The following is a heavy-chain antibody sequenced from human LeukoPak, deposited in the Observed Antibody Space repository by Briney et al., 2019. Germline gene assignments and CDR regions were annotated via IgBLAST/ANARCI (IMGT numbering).Heavy chain of an antibody. CDR2: IYYSGST. Sequence: SETLSLTCAVYGGSFSGYYWSWIRQPPGKGLEWIGYIYYSGSTYYNPSLKSRVTISVDTSKNQFSLKLSSVTAADTAVYYCARAPVGYDFWSGYPPYYYYGMDVWGQGTTVTVSS. CDR1: GGSFSGYY. CDR3: ARAPVGYDFWSGYPPYYYYGMDV. J-gene: IGHJ6*02. V-gene: IGHV4-30-4*08. D-gene: IGHD3-3*01.